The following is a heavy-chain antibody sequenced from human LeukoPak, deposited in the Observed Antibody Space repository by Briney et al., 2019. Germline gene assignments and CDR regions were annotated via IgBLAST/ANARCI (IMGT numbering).Heavy chain of an antibody. CDR1: GFTFNDYY. CDR2: INIGGTNT. Sequence: GGSLRLSCAASGFTFNDYYMSWICQAPGEGLEWLSYINIGGTNTHYADSVKGRFTISRDNAKKSLYLEMNNLRAEDTAVYYCATDGAGFDTWGQGVLVTVSS. J-gene: IGHJ5*02. CDR3: ATDGAGFDT. V-gene: IGHV3-11*01.